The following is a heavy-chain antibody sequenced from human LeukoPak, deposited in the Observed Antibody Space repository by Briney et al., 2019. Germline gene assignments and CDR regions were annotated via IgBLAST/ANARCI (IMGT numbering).Heavy chain of an antibody. D-gene: IGHD3-3*01. CDR1: GFTFSSYG. J-gene: IGHJ4*02. CDR2: ISYDGSNK. V-gene: IGHV3-30*18. CDR3: AKEGGITIFGVVIIPPYFDY. Sequence: HPGRSLRLSCAASGFTFSSYGMHWVRQAPGKGLEWVAVISYDGSNKCYADSVKGRFTISRDNSKNTLYLQMNSLRAEDTAVYYCAKEGGITIFGVVIIPPYFDYWGQGTLVTVSS.